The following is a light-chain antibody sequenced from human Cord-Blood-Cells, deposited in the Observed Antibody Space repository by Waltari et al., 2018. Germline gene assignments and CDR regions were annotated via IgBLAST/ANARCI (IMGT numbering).Light chain of an antibody. CDR3: SSYTSSSTLYV. J-gene: IGLJ1*01. CDR2: DVS. Sequence: QSALTQPASVSGSPGQSITISCTGTSSHVGGYNYVSWYQQHPGKAPTLMIYDVSQRPSGVSNRFSGSKSGNTASLTISGLQAEDEADYYCSSYTSSSTLYVFGTGTKVTVL. CDR1: SSHVGGYNY. V-gene: IGLV2-14*01.